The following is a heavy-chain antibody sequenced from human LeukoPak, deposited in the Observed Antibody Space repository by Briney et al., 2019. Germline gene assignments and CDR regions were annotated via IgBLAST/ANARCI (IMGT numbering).Heavy chain of an antibody. Sequence: GRSLRLSCAASGFTFDDYAMHWVRQDPGKGLQWVSGITWNSGSIGYADSVKGRFTISRDNAKNSLYLQMNSLRAEDTVLYYCAKDISASGNYGMDVWGQGTTVTVSS. CDR3: AKDISASGNYGMDV. CDR2: ITWNSGSI. CDR1: GFTFDDYA. V-gene: IGHV3-9*01. J-gene: IGHJ6*02. D-gene: IGHD3-10*01.